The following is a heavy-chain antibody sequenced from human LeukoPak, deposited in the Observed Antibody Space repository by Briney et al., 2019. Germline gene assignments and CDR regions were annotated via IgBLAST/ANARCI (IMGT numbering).Heavy chain of an antibody. D-gene: IGHD3-22*01. Sequence: GGSLKISCKGSGYSFTSYSIGWARQMPGKGLKWTGIIYLGDSAPSTRPPFQGHVPTSADKSISTAYLQWSRLKASDTAMYYCARLGYYYDSSCDYWGQGTMVTVSS. CDR2: IYLGDSAP. J-gene: IGHJ4*02. CDR3: ARLGYYYDSSCDY. V-gene: IGHV5-51*01. CDR1: GYSFTSYS.